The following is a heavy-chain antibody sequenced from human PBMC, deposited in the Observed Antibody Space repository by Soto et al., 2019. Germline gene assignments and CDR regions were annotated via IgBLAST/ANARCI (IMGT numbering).Heavy chain of an antibody. D-gene: IGHD3-22*01. CDR3: ARDLHYYDSSGYSH. V-gene: IGHV3-66*01. CDR1: GFTVSSNY. CDR2: IYSGGST. J-gene: IGHJ4*02. Sequence: GGSLRLSCAASGFTVSSNYMSWVRQAPGKGLEWVSVIYSGGSTYYADSVKGRFTISRDNSKNTLYLQMNSLRAEDTAVYYCARDLHYYDSSGYSHWGQGTLVTVSS.